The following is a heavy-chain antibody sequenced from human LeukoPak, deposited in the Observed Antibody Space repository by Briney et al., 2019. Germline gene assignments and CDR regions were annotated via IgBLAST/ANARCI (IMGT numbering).Heavy chain of an antibody. D-gene: IGHD6-13*01. CDR1: GGSISSYY. Sequence: KPSETLSLTCTVSGGSISSYYWSWIRQPPGKGLEYIGYIYYSGYTNYNPSLKSRVTISVDTSKNQFSLKLSAVTAADTAMYYCARYREQHHWGQGTLVTVSS. J-gene: IGHJ1*01. CDR2: IYYSGYT. V-gene: IGHV4-59*12. CDR3: ARYREQHH.